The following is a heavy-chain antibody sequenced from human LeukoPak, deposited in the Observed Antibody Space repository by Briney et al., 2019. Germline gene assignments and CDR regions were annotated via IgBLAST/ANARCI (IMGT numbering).Heavy chain of an antibody. D-gene: IGHD6-19*01. J-gene: IGHJ4*02. V-gene: IGHV3-30-3*01. CDR2: ISYDGSNK. CDR3: ARNALSSGSDPDY. Sequence: GGSLRLSCAASGFTFSSYAMHWVRQAPGKGLEWEAVISYDGSNKYYADSVKGRFTISRDNSKNTLYLQMNSLRAEDTAVYYCARNALSSGSDPDYWGQGTLVTVSS. CDR1: GFTFSSYA.